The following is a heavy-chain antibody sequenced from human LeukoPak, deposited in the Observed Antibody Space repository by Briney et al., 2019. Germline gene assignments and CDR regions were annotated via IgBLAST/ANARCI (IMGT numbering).Heavy chain of an antibody. CDR3: ARDSWPYRIYNYYGMDV. D-gene: IGHD2-15*01. J-gene: IGHJ6*02. CDR1: GGTFSSYA. V-gene: IGHV1-69*13. CDR2: IIPIFGTA. Sequence: ASVKVSCKASGGTFSSYAISWVRQAPGQGLEWMGGIIPIFGTANYAQKFQGRVTITADESTSTAYMELSSLRSEDTAVYYCARDSWPYRIYNYYGMDVWGQGTTVTVSS.